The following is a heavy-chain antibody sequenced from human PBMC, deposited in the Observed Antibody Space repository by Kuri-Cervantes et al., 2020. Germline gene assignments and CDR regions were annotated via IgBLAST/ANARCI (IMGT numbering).Heavy chain of an antibody. V-gene: IGHV4-59*01. D-gene: IGHD5-24*01. CDR3: ATYNEGEIGRGS. J-gene: IGHJ5*02. CDR1: GGSISSYY. Sequence: GSLRLSCTVSGGSISSYYWSWIRQPPGKGLEWIGQTYKSGDIKYNPSLKSRVTISVDTSKKQFSLRVTSVTAADTAVYYCATYNEGEIGRGSWGQGTLVTVSS. CDR2: TYKSGDI.